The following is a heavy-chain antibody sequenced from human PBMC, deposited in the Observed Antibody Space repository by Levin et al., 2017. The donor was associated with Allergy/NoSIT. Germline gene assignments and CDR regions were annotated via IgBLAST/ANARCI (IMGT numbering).Heavy chain of an antibody. D-gene: IGHD2-8*02. CDR1: GFTFSSHW. V-gene: IGHV3-74*01. CDR3: ARYCTGGGCLDY. CDR2: IKYDGSST. J-gene: IGHJ4*02. Sequence: GGSLRLSCAASGFTFSSHWMHWVRQAPGKGLVWVSRIKYDGSSTTYADSVKGRFTISRDNAKNTVHLQMNSLRAEDTAIYYCARYCTGGGCLDYWGQGTLVTVSS.